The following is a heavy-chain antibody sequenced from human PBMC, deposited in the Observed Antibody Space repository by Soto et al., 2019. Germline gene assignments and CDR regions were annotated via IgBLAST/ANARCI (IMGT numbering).Heavy chain of an antibody. CDR2: ISWNSGSI. Sequence: EVQLVESGGGLVQPGRSLRLSCAASGFTFDDYAMHWVRQAPGKGLEWVSGISWNSGSIGYADSVKGRFTISRDNAKNSLYLQMNSLRAEDTALYYCAKASDVLLWFEELFADAPHAFDIWGQGTMVTVSS. J-gene: IGHJ3*02. V-gene: IGHV3-9*01. CDR1: GFTFDDYA. CDR3: AKASDVLLWFEELFADAPHAFDI. D-gene: IGHD3-10*01.